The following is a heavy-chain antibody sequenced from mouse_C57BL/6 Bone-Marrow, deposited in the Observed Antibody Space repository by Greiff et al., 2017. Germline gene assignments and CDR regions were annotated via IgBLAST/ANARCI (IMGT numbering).Heavy chain of an antibody. V-gene: IGHV5-4*01. CDR3: ARDDVSFDY. D-gene: IGHD2-3*01. CDR2: ISDGGSYT. Sequence: EVQGVESGGGLVKPGGSLKLSCAASGFTFSSYAMSWVRQTPEKRLEWVATISDGGSYTYYPDDVKGRFPISRDNAKNNLYLQMSHLKSEDTAMYYCARDDVSFDYWGQGTTLTVSA. CDR1: GFTFSSYA. J-gene: IGHJ2*01.